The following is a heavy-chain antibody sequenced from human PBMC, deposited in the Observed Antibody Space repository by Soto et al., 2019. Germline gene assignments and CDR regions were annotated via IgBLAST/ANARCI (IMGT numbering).Heavy chain of an antibody. CDR3: ARTRSGRAWFDP. CDR2: NQYSGST. D-gene: IGHD1-26*01. CDR1: GGSSSRGVSY. Sequence: SETLSLTGTVSGGSSSRGVSYCRCIRQHTRKSLEWMWYNQYSGSTYYNPSLKSRVTILVDTANNQFFLRLRSVPAADTPVYYCARTRSGRAWFDPWRQGSLVTISS. J-gene: IGHJ5*02. V-gene: IGHV4-31*03.